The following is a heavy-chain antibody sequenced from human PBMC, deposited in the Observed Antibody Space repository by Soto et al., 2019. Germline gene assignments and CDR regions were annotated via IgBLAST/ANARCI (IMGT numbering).Heavy chain of an antibody. CDR3: AHVGGLEQWLYRLDH. CDR1: GFSLSTTGVG. J-gene: IGHJ4*02. D-gene: IGHD6-19*01. CDR2: IYWDDDK. Sequence: QITLKESGPSLVKPTQTLTLTCTFSGFSLSTTGVGVVWIRQPPGKALEWLALIYWDDDKHYSPSLRSRLTITKDTTKHHVGLTLTTVDPVDTATYYCAHVGGLEQWLYRLDHWGEGTLVTVSS. V-gene: IGHV2-5*02.